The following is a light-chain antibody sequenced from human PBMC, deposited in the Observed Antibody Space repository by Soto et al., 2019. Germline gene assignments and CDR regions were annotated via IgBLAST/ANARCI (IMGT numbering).Light chain of an antibody. CDR3: QQLNSYPIFT. V-gene: IGKV1-9*01. J-gene: IGKJ3*01. Sequence: DIQLNQSPSFLSASVGDRVTITCRASQGMSSYFACYQQKPGKAPKLLIYATSTLQSGVPSSFSGSGSGTEFTLTFSILQPEDFATSSCQQLNSYPIFTFGPGTKVDIK. CDR2: ATS. CDR1: QGMSSY.